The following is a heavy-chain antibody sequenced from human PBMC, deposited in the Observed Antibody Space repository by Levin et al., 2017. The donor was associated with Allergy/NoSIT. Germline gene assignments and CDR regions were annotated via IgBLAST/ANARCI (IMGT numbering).Heavy chain of an antibody. CDR1: GYSISSGYY. J-gene: IGHJ5*02. CDR2: IYHSGST. Sequence: SQTLSLTCAVSGYSISSGYYWGWIRQPPGKGLEWIGSIYHSGSTYYNPSLKSRVTISVDTSKNQFSLKLSSVTAADTAVYYCARDWLGFGDYAPFDPWGQGTLVTVSS. CDR3: ARDWLGFGDYAPFDP. V-gene: IGHV4-38-2*02. D-gene: IGHD3-16*01.